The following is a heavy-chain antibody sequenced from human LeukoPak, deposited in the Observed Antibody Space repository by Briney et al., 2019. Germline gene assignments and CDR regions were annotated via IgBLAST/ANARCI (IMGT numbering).Heavy chain of an antibody. J-gene: IGHJ4*02. CDR1: GGSISSSSYY. CDR3: ASTDGYPSTFDY. V-gene: IGHV4-39*07. D-gene: IGHD5-24*01. Sequence: SETLSLTCTVSGGSISSSSYYWGWIRQPPGKGLEWIGSIYYSGSTYYNPSLKSRVTISVDASKNQFSLKLSSVTAADTAVYYCASTDGYPSTFDYWGQGTLVTVSS. CDR2: IYYSGST.